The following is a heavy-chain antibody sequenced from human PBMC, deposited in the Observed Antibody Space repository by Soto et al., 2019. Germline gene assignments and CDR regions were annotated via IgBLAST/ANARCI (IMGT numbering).Heavy chain of an antibody. Sequence: QVQLVESGGGVVQPGRSLRLSCAASGFTFSSYGMHWVRHAPGKGLEWVAVIWYDGSNKYYADSVKGRFTISRDNSKHTLYLQMNLLSAEATAVYYCARTGSSGWYFDYWGQGTLVTVSS. CDR1: GFTFSSYG. CDR3: ARTGSSGWYFDY. CDR2: IWYDGSNK. D-gene: IGHD6-19*01. J-gene: IGHJ4*02. V-gene: IGHV3-33*01.